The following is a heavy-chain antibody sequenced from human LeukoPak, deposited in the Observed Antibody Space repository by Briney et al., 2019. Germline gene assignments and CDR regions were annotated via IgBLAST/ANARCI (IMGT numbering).Heavy chain of an antibody. CDR2: MNPNSGNT. D-gene: IGHD4-17*01. J-gene: IGHJ6*03. V-gene: IGHV1-8*03. Sequence: ASVKVSCKASGYTFTSYDINWVRQATGQGLEWMGWMNPNSGNTGYAQKFQGRVTITRNTSISTAYMELSSLRSEDTAVYYCARITDYGDYSPSPSRFDYMDVWGKGTTVTVSS. CDR1: GYTFTSYD. CDR3: ARITDYGDYSPSPSRFDYMDV.